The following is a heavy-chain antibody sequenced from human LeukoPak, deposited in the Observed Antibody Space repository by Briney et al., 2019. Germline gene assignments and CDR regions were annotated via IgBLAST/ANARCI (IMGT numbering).Heavy chain of an antibody. CDR3: AKDPYDFWSGSHLYYFDY. Sequence: GGSLRLSCAASGFTFSSYGMHWVRQAPAKGLEWVALIRYDGSNKYYADTVKGRFTISRDNSKNTLYLQMNSLRAEDTAVYYCAKDPYDFWSGSHLYYFDYWGQGTLVTVSS. J-gene: IGHJ4*02. CDR1: GFTFSSYG. V-gene: IGHV3-30*02. CDR2: IRYDGSNK. D-gene: IGHD3-3*01.